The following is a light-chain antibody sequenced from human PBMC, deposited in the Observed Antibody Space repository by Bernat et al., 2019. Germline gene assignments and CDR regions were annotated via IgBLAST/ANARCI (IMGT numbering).Light chain of an antibody. V-gene: IGLV3-1*01. CDR3: QAWDSSVGV. Sequence: SFELTQPPSVSVSPGQTATITCSGDKLGTKFTCWYQQKPGQSPVVVIYRDDKRPSGIPERFSGYHSGNTATLTISGAQAMDEANYYCQAWDSSVGVFGGGTKLTDL. CDR1: KLGTKF. CDR2: RDD. J-gene: IGLJ2*01.